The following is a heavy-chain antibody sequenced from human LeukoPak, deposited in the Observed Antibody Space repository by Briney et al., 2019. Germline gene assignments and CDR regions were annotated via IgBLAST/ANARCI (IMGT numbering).Heavy chain of an antibody. V-gene: IGHV3-23*01. CDR1: GFTFSNYA. CDR2: ISSSGGST. CDR3: AKGGSFYYDTSGYLY. D-gene: IGHD3-22*01. Sequence: PGGSLRLSCAASGFTFSNYAMSWVRQAPGKGLEWVSGISSSGGSTHYADSVKGRFTISRDDPKNTVFLQMNSLRADDTAVYYCAKGGSFYYDTSGYLYWGQGTLVTVPS. J-gene: IGHJ4*02.